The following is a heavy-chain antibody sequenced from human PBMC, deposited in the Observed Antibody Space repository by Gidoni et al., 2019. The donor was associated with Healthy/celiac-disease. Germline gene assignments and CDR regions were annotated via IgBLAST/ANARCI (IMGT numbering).Heavy chain of an antibody. J-gene: IGHJ4*02. CDR3: AKGAGSGWGEYFDY. CDR1: GFTFSSYA. CDR2: ISGSGGST. D-gene: IGHD6-19*01. Sequence: EVQLLESGGGWVQPGGSLRLSGAASGFTFSSYAMSWCRQAPGKGLEWVSAISGSGGSTYYADSVKGRFTISRDNSKNTLYLQMNSLRAEDTAVYYCAKGAGSGWGEYFDYWGQGTLVTVSS. V-gene: IGHV3-23*01.